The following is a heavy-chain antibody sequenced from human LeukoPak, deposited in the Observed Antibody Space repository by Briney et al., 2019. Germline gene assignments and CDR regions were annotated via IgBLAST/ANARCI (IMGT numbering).Heavy chain of an antibody. D-gene: IGHD2-15*01. Sequence: SETLTLTCTVSGGSTSSSDYYWGWIRQPPDEGLEWIASIRYSGNTYYNPSLKSRVTISVDTSKNQFSLKLSSVTAADTAVYYCAREGYCSGGGCPYYFDYWGQGALVTVTS. CDR3: AREGYCSGGGCPYYFDY. CDR2: IRYSGNT. J-gene: IGHJ4*02. V-gene: IGHV4-39*07. CDR1: GGSTSSSDYY.